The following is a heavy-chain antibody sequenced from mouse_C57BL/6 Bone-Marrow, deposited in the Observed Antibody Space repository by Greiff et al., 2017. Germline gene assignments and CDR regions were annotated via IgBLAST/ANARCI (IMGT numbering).Heavy chain of an antibody. J-gene: IGHJ2*01. D-gene: IGHD2-2*01. CDR3: ARGGYGGYDADY. CDR1: GYTFTSYW. CDR2: IHPNSGST. V-gene: IGHV1-64*01. Sequence: QVQLQQPGAELVKPGASVKLSCKASGYTFTSYWMHWVKQRPGQGLEWIGMIHPNSGSTNYNEKFKSKATLTVDKSSSTAYMQLSSLTSEDSAVYYCARGGYGGYDADYWGQGTTLTVSS.